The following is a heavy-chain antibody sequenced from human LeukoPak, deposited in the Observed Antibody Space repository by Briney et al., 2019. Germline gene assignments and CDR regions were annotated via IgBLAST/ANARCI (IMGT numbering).Heavy chain of an antibody. J-gene: IGHJ4*02. CDR2: IGSDGTKK. Sequence: PGRSLRLSCVASGFIFSDHPFHWIRQSPDKGLEWVALIGSDGTKKYYADSVQGRFTVSIENSKNTLFLQMNTLRADDTAVYFCARQMTSTRLFDSWGQGTLVTVSS. CDR3: ARQMTSTRLFDS. CDR1: GFIFSDHP. V-gene: IGHV3-30*04. D-gene: IGHD5/OR15-5a*01.